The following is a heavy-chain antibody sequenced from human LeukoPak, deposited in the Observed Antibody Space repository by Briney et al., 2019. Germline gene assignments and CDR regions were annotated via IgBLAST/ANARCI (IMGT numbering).Heavy chain of an antibody. V-gene: IGHV3-23*01. CDR1: GFTFTTYA. J-gene: IGHJ4*02. CDR2: ISGSDPNT. Sequence: GGSLRLSCAASGFTFTTYAMNWVRQAPGKGLEWVSGISGSDPNTYYADSVKGRFTISRDISKITLYLQMNNLRAEDTAVYYCGSGAYNSDWGSFDYWGQGILVAVSS. CDR3: GSGAYNSDWGSFDY. D-gene: IGHD3-16*01.